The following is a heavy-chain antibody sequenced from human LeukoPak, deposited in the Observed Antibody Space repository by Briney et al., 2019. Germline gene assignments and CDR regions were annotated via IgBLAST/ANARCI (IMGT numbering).Heavy chain of an antibody. CDR2: INHSGST. D-gene: IGHD3-16*01. J-gene: IGHJ4*02. CDR1: GGSFSGYY. V-gene: IGHV4-34*01. CDR3: ARVDGGLDY. Sequence: SETLSLTCAVYGGSFSGYYWSWIRQPPGKGLEWIGEINHSGSTNYNPSLKSRVTISVDTSKNQFSLKLSSVTAADTAVYYCARVDGGLDYWGQGTLVTVSS.